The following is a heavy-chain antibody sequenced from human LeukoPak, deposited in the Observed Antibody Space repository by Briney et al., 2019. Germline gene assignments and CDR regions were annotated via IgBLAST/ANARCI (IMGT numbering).Heavy chain of an antibody. CDR3: AVDYSNYVVGYYFDY. V-gene: IGHV1-2*02. CDR2: INPNSGGT. Sequence: ASVKVSCKASGYTFTSYGISWVRQAPGQGLEWMGWINPNSGGTNYAQKFQGRVTMTRDTSISTAYLELSRLRSDDTAVYYCAVDYSNYVVGYYFDYWGQETLVTVSS. CDR1: GYTFTSYG. D-gene: IGHD4-11*01. J-gene: IGHJ4*02.